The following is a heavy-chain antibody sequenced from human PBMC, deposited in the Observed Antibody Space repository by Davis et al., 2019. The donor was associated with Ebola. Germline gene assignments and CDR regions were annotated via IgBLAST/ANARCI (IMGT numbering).Heavy chain of an antibody. Sequence: ASVKVSCKASGYTFSNSAMHWVRQAPGQGLEWMGWINPNSGGTNYAQKFQGRVTMTRDTSISTAYVQLSSLGSEDTAVYFCARDPAPTIAAVLDYWGQGTLVTVSS. J-gene: IGHJ4*02. CDR2: INPNSGGT. CDR1: GYTFSNSA. CDR3: ARDPAPTIAAVLDY. D-gene: IGHD6-13*01. V-gene: IGHV1-2*02.